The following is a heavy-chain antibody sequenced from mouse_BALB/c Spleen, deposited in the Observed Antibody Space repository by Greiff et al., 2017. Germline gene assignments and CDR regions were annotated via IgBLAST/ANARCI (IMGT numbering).Heavy chain of an antibody. CDR1: GFNIKDYY. V-gene: IGHV14-4*02. J-gene: IGHJ4*01. Sequence: VQLQQSGAELVRSGASVKLSCTASGFNIKDYYMHWVKQRPEQGLEWIGWIDPENGDTEYAPKFQGKATMTADTSSNTAYLQLSSLTSEDTAVYYCSPFLDAMDYWGQGTSVTVSS. CDR3: SPFLDAMDY. CDR2: IDPENGDT.